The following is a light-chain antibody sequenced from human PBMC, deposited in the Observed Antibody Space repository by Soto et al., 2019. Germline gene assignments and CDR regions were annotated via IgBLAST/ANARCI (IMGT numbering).Light chain of an antibody. V-gene: IGLV2-14*01. J-gene: IGLJ2*01. CDR3: SSYTSSSTLV. CDR2: EVS. Sequence: QSALTQPASVSGSPGQSITISCTGTSNDVGGYNHVTWYQQHPGKAPKLMMYEVSNRPSGVADRFSGSKSGNTASLTISGLQAEDEAGYYCSSYTSSSTLVFGGGTQLTVL. CDR1: SNDVGGYNH.